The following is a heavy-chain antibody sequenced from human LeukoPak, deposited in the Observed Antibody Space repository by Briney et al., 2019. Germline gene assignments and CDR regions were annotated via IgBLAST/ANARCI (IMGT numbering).Heavy chain of an antibody. CDR3: ARERSGSSYYYYGMDV. D-gene: IGHD1-26*01. Sequence: SETLSLTCTVSGGSISSGGYYWSWIRQHPGKGLEWIGYIYYSGSTYYNPSLKSRVTISVDTSKNQFSLKLSSVTAADTAVHYCARERSGSSYYYYGMDVWGQGTTVTVSS. J-gene: IGHJ6*02. CDR2: IYYSGST. V-gene: IGHV4-31*03. CDR1: GGSISSGGYY.